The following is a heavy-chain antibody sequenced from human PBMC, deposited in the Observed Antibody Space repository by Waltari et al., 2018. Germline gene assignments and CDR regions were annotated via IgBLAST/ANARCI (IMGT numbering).Heavy chain of an antibody. V-gene: IGHV1-18*01. CDR2: SSGYNDNT. D-gene: IGHD3-22*01. J-gene: IGHJ4*02. CDR1: GYTFTSYG. CDR3: TREPNYYDSSGYYYPGGYFDY. Sequence: QVQLVQSGAEVKKPGASVKVSCKTSGYTFTSYGISWVRQAPGQGLEWMGRSSGYNDNTNYAQKFQGRVTMTTDTSTSTAYMELRSLRSDDTAVYYCTREPNYYDSSGYYYPGGYFDYWGQGTLVTVSS.